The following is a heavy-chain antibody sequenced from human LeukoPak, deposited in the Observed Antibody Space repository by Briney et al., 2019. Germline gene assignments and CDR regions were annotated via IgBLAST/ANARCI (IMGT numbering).Heavy chain of an antibody. V-gene: IGHV3-23*01. CDR1: GFTFSSYA. D-gene: IGHD3-22*01. J-gene: IGHJ4*02. CDR3: AKGTEYYYDSSSKITYYFDY. Sequence: GGSLRLSCAASGFTFSSYAMSWVRQAPGKGLEWVSAISGSGGSTYYADSVKGRFTISRDNSKNTLYLQMNSLRAEDTAVYHCAKGTEYYYDSSSKITYYFDYWGQGTLVTVSS. CDR2: ISGSGGST.